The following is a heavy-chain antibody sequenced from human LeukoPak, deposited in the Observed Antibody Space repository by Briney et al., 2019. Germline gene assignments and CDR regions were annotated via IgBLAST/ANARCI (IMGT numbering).Heavy chain of an antibody. V-gene: IGHV3-48*03. D-gene: IGHD3-3*01. CDR3: ARDSGSGYYTVDYYYMDV. CDR1: GFTFSSYE. J-gene: IGHJ6*03. Sequence: PGGSLRLSCAASGFTFSSYEMNWVRQAPGKGLEWVSYISSSGSTIYYADSVKGRFTISRDNAKNSLYLQMNCLRAEDTAVYYCARDSGSGYYTVDYYYMDVWGKGTTVTVSS. CDR2: ISSSGSTI.